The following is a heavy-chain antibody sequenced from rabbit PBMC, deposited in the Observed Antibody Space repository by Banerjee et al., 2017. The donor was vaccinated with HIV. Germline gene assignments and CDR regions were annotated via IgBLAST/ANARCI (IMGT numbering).Heavy chain of an antibody. CDR1: GFSFSSSYY. D-gene: IGHD1-1*01. J-gene: IGHJ3*01. CDR3: VRSTSGYDIGDL. V-gene: IGHV1S40*01. CDR2: IYAGSGST. Sequence: QSLEESGGDLVKPGTSLTLACTASGFSFSSSYYMYWVRQAPGKGLEWIACIYAGSGSTWYASWAKGRFTISKTSSTTVTLQMTSLTAADTATYFCVRSTSGYDIGDLWGQGTLVTVS.